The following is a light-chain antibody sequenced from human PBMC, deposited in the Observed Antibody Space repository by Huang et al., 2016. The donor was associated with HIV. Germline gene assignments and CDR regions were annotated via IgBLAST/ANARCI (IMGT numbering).Light chain of an antibody. Sequence: DIQMTQSPSSLSASVGDRVTITCRASQSISSYLNWYQQKPGKAPKRLIYAASSLQSGVPSRFSGSGSGTDLTLTISSLQPEDFATYYCQQSYSTPFTFGPGTKVDIK. J-gene: IGKJ3*01. CDR1: QSISSY. CDR2: AAS. V-gene: IGKV1-39*01. CDR3: QQSYSTPFT.